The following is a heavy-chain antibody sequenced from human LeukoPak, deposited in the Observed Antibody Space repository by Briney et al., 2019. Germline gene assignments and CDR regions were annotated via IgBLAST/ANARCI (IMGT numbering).Heavy chain of an antibody. Sequence: GGSLRLSCTASGFTFRHYAMNWVRQAPGKGLEWVSCISDSGDSTYYAEFVKGRFTISRDNSKNTLYLQMNSLRAEDTAVYYCAKDQHVDSGWWYYYYMDVWGKGTTVTVSS. D-gene: IGHD6-19*01. CDR3: AKDQHVDSGWWYYYYMDV. V-gene: IGHV3-23*01. J-gene: IGHJ6*03. CDR2: ISDSGDST. CDR1: GFTFRHYA.